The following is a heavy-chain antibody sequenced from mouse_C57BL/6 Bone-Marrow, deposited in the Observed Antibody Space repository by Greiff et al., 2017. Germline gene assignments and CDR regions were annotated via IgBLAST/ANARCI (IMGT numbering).Heavy chain of an antibody. CDR2: IDPSDSYT. J-gene: IGHJ3*01. CDR3: RRFEYYGSTYEFAY. V-gene: IGHV1-50*01. CDR1: GYTFTTYW. Sequence: QVQLQQPGAELVKPGASVKLSCKASGYTFTTYWMQWLKQRPGQGLEWIGEIDPSDSYTNYNQKFKGQATLTVDTSSSTAYMQLSSLTSEDSAVYYCRRFEYYGSTYEFAYWGQGTLVTVSA. D-gene: IGHD1-1*01.